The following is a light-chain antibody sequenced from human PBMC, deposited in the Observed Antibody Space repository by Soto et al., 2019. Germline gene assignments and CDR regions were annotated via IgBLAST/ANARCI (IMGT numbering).Light chain of an antibody. CDR2: GAS. V-gene: IGKV3-15*01. J-gene: IGKJ2*01. Sequence: EIVMTQSPATLSVSPGERATLSCRASQSVNNNLAWYQQKPGRAPSLLIYGASTRATGIPARFSGSGSGTEFTLTISSLQSEDFAVYYCQQYNDWPPMYTFGQGTKLEIK. CDR3: QQYNDWPPMYT. CDR1: QSVNNN.